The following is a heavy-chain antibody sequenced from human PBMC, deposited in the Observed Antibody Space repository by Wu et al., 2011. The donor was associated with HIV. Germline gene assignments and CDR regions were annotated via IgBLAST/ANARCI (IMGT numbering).Heavy chain of an antibody. Sequence: QVQLVQSGAEVKKPGASVRVSCKASGYTFIGYYMHWVRQAPGQGLEWMGWINPNSGGTNYAHKFQGRVTMTRDTSISTAYMELSRLRSDDTAVYYCASIIAAAGTREYYFDYWGQGTLVTVSS. CDR3: ASIIAAAGTREYYFDY. CDR2: INPNSGGT. V-gene: IGHV1-2*02. D-gene: IGHD6-13*01. CDR1: GYTFIGYY. J-gene: IGHJ4*02.